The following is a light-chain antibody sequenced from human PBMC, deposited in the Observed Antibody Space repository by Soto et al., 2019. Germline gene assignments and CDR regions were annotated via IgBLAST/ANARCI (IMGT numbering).Light chain of an antibody. Sequence: QSALTQPASVSGSLGQSITISCTGTSSDVGGYNYVSWYQQHPGKAPKLMIFEVTNRPSGVSNRFSGSKSGNTASLTISGLQAEDEADYYCSSFTSSSTQVFGGGTNLTVL. V-gene: IGLV2-14*01. CDR2: EVT. CDR3: SSFTSSSTQV. CDR1: SSDVGGYNY. J-gene: IGLJ2*01.